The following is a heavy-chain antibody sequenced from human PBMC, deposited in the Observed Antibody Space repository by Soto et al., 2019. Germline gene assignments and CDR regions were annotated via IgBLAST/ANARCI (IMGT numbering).Heavy chain of an antibody. CDR1: GGSISSSSYY. CDR3: ARGGGTVYAFDI. V-gene: IGHV4-30-4*01. J-gene: IGHJ3*02. CDR2: IHYSGSV. Sequence: ASETLSLTCTVSGGSISSSSYYWGWIRQPPGKGLEWIGYIHYSGSVYYNPSLQSRLSMSVDTSKNLFSLKLASVTAADTAVYYCARGGGTVYAFDIWGQGTMVTVSS. D-gene: IGHD1-26*01.